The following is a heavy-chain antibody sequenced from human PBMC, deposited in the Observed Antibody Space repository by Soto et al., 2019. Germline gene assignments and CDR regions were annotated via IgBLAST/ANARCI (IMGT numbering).Heavy chain of an antibody. D-gene: IGHD2-15*01. CDR1: GGGVYSDGYY. V-gene: IGHV4-39*01. CDR3: VRRSRGRCYNY. J-gene: IGHJ4*02. Sequence: QLQLQESGPGLVKSSETLSLTCTVSGGGVYSDGYYWGWIRRPPGQGLEWIGNIYYSGSTYYNPSLKSRVTISLDTSKNQFSLRLNAVTAADTAVYYCVRRSRGRCYNYWGPGTLVTVSS. CDR2: IYYSGST.